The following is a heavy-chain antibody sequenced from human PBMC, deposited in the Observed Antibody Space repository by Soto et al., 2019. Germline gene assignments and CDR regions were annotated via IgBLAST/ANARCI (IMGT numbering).Heavy chain of an antibody. CDR1: GFSLIPYW. D-gene: IGHD3-22*01. CDR2: INQDGSER. J-gene: IGHJ4*02. CDR3: ARGSVHFYDNSFDY. Sequence: PGGSLRLSCGASGFSLIPYWMSWVRQAPGKGLEWVANINQDGSERNYVDSVRGRFTISRDNAQNSVFLQMNSLRAEDMAVYFCARGSVHFYDNSFDYWGQGT. V-gene: IGHV3-7*03.